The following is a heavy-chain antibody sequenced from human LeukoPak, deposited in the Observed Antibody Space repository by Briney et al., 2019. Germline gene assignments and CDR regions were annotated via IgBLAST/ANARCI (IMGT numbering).Heavy chain of an antibody. J-gene: IGHJ4*02. CDR2: TNPNSGGT. CDR3: ARSPITMIVVVIDY. V-gene: IGHV1-2*02. CDR1: GYTFTGYY. D-gene: IGHD3-22*01. Sequence: ASVKVSCKASGYTFTGYYMHWVRQAPGQGLEWMGWTNPNSGGTNYAQKFQGRVTMTRDTSISTAYMELSRLRSDDTAVYYCARSPITMIVVVIDYWGQGTLVTVSS.